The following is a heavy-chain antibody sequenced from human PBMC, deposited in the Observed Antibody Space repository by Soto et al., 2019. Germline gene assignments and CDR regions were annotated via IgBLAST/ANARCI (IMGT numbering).Heavy chain of an antibody. CDR1: GFTFRIYS. D-gene: IGHD3-16*01. J-gene: IGHJ3*02. V-gene: IGHV3-33*01. CDR2: MWYDGTNK. CDR3: ARDATFGTKGGSFDI. Sequence: QVQLVESGGGVVQPGRSLRLSCAASGFTFRIYSMHWVRQSPGKGLEWVAVMWYDGTNKYYGESVKGRFTISRDNSENTLDLKMNSLRVEDTAVYYCARDATFGTKGGSFDIWGHGTLVTVSS.